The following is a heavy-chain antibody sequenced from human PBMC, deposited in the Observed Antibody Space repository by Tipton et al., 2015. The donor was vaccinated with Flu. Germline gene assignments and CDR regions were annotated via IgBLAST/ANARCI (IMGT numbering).Heavy chain of an antibody. Sequence: TLSLTCAVYGGSFSGYYWTWIRQPPGKRLEWFGEINDSGSTNYNPSLRSRVTISVDTSKNQFSLKLNSVSAADTAVYYCARGSGYANTYFDSWGQATLVTVSS. CDR3: ARGSGYANTYFDS. CDR1: GGSFSGYY. V-gene: IGHV4-34*01. CDR2: INDSGST. J-gene: IGHJ4*02. D-gene: IGHD5-12*01.